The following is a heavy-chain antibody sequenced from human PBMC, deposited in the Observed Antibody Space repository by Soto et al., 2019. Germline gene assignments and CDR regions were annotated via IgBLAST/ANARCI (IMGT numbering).Heavy chain of an antibody. V-gene: IGHV3-15*01. CDR2: IKSKTDGGTT. J-gene: IGHJ4*02. Sequence: PGGSLRLSXAASGFTFSNAWMSWVRQAPGKGLEWVGRIKSKTDGGTTDYAAPVKGRFTISRDDSKNTLYLQMSSLKTEDTAVYYCTSLHRDFWSGYSSYYFDYWGQGTLVTVSS. CDR1: GFTFSNAW. CDR3: TSLHRDFWSGYSSYYFDY. D-gene: IGHD3-3*01.